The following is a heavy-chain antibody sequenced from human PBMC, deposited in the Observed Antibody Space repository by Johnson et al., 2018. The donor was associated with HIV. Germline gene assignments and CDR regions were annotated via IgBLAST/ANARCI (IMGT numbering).Heavy chain of an antibody. D-gene: IGHD1-20*01. V-gene: IGHV3-11*04. Sequence: QVQLVESGGGLIQPGGSLRISCAASNFTFKDYYMSWIRQAPGKGLEWVSYISGSGFDTFYADPVRGRFTISRDNSKNSLFLQMDSLRDEDTAVYYCARAPYDWNAGLFDAFDMWGQGTKVTVSS. CDR2: ISGSGFDT. CDR1: NFTFKDYY. CDR3: ARAPYDWNAGLFDAFDM. J-gene: IGHJ3*02.